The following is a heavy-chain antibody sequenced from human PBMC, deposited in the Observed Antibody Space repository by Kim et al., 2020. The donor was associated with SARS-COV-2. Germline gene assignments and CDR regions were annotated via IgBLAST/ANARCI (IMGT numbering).Heavy chain of an antibody. J-gene: IGHJ4*02. Sequence: KLYAGSVTGRFTISRDNAKNTLCLQMNSLGAEDTAVYYCARDRGPNLFDYWGQGTLVTVSS. V-gene: IGHV3-7*01. CDR2: K. CDR3: ARDRGPNLFDY.